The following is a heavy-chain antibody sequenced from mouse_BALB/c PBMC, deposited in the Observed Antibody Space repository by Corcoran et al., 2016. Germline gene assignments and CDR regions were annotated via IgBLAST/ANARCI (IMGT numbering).Heavy chain of an antibody. J-gene: IGHJ4*01. D-gene: IGHD2-2*01. Sequence: QVTLKESGPGILQPSQTLSLTCSFSGFSLSTSGMGVSWIRQPSGKGLEWLAHIYWDDDKRYNPSLKSRLTISKDTSRNQVFLKITSVHTADTATYYCARRIYYGYDGGYAMDYWGQGTSVTVSS. CDR1: GFSLSTSGMG. CDR3: ARRIYYGYDGGYAMDY. CDR2: IYWDDDK. V-gene: IGHV8-12*01.